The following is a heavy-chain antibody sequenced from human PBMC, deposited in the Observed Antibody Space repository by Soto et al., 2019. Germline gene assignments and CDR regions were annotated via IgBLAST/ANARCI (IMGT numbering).Heavy chain of an antibody. CDR2: ISSSSSYI. CDR1: GFTFSSYS. D-gene: IGHD3-10*01. CDR3: ASDYYGSGRRIVSYMDV. Sequence: GGSLRLSCAASGFTFSSYSMNWVRQAPGKGLEWVSSISSSSSYIYYADSVKGRFTISRDNAKNSLYLQMNSLRAEDTAVYYCASDYYGSGRRIVSYMDVWGKGTTVTVSS. J-gene: IGHJ6*03. V-gene: IGHV3-21*01.